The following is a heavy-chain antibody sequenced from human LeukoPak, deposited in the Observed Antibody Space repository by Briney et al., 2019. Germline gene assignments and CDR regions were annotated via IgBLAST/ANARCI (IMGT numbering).Heavy chain of an antibody. D-gene: IGHD3-10*01. CDR2: IYYSGST. CDR3: AGNYGSGSYYNFDY. J-gene: IGHJ4*02. Sequence: PETLSLTCTVSGGSISSYYWSWIRQPPGKGVEWIGYIYYSGSTNYNPSLKSRVTISVDTSKNQFSLKLSSVTAADTAVYYCAGNYGSGSYYNFDYWGQGTLVTVSS. CDR1: GGSISSYY. V-gene: IGHV4-59*08.